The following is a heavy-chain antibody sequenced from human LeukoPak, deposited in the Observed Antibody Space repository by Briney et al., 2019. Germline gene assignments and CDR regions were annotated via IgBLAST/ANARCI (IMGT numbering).Heavy chain of an antibody. CDR2: ISGSGGST. D-gene: IGHD4-11*01. Sequence: GGSLRLSCAASGFTFSSYAMSWVRQAPGKGLEWVSGISGSGGSTYYAESVKGRFTISGDNSKNTLYLQMNSLRAEDTAVYYCAKNKIYSNYPFDYWGQGTLVTVSS. CDR3: AKNKIYSNYPFDY. CDR1: GFTFSSYA. V-gene: IGHV3-23*01. J-gene: IGHJ4*02.